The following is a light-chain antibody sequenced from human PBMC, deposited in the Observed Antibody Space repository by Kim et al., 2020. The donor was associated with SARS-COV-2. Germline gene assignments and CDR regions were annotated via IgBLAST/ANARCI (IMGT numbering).Light chain of an antibody. CDR3: QQRSNWLT. V-gene: IGKV3-11*01. CDR2: DAS. CDR1: QSVSSY. J-gene: IGKJ2*01. Sequence: EIVLTQSPGTLSLSPGERATLSCRASQSVSSYLAWYQQKPGQAPRLLIYDASNRAAGIPARFSGSGSGTDFSLTISSLEPEDFAVYYCQQRSNWLTFGPGTKLEI.